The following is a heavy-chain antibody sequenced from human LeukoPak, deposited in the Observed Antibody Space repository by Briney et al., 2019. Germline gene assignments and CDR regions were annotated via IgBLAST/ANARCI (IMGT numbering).Heavy chain of an antibody. Sequence: GGSLRLSCEASGLTFSNSWMHWVRQAPGKGLEWVAVISYDGSNKYYADSVKGRFTISRDNSKNTLYLQMNSLRAEDTAVYYCAKDRGYFDYWGQGTLVTVSS. V-gene: IGHV3-30*18. CDR2: ISYDGSNK. CDR3: AKDRGYFDY. CDR1: GLTFSNSW. J-gene: IGHJ4*02.